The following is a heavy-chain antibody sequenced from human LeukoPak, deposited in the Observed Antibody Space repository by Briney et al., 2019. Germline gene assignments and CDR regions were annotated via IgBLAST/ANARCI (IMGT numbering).Heavy chain of an antibody. CDR2: IGTAGDT. J-gene: IGHJ4*02. CDR3: ARAGGTSWADY. V-gene: IGHV3-13*01. CDR1: GFTFSSYD. D-gene: IGHD6-13*01. Sequence: GGSLRLSCAASGFTFSSYDMHWVRQATGKGLEWVSAIGTAGDTYYPGSVKGRFTISRDNGKNSLYLQMNSLRVEDTAIYYCARAGGTSWADYWGQGTLVTVSS.